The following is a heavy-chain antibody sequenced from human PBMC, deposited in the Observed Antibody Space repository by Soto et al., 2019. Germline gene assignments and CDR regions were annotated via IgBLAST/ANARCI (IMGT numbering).Heavy chain of an antibody. D-gene: IGHD3-22*01. CDR3: AHSSGYYFFDY. V-gene: IGHV3-33*01. CDR1: GFTFSSYG. J-gene: IGHJ4*02. CDR2: IWYDGSNK. Sequence: QVQLVESGGGVVQPGRSLRLSCAASGFTFSSYGMHWVRQAPGKGLEWVAVIWYDGSNKYYADSVKGRFTISRDNSKNTLYLQINSLRAEDTAVYYCAHSSGYYFFDYWGQGTLVTVSS.